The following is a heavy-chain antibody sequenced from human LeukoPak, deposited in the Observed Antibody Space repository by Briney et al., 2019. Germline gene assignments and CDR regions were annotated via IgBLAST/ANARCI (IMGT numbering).Heavy chain of an antibody. CDR3: ARRYISMVDDAFDI. D-gene: IGHD3-10*01. V-gene: IGHV4-39*01. J-gene: IGHJ3*02. CDR1: GGSISSSNYY. CDR2: IYYSGST. Sequence: SETLSLTCTVSGGSISSSNYYWGWIRQPPGKGLEWIGSIYYSGSTYYNPSLKSRVTISVDTSKNQFSLKLSSVTAADTAVYYCARRYISMVDDAFDIWGQGTMVTVSS.